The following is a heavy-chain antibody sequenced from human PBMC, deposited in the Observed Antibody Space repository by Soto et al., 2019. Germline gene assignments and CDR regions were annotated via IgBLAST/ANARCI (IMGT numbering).Heavy chain of an antibody. CDR2: IYYSGST. CDR3: ARRWGTYFDY. J-gene: IGHJ4*02. CDR1: GDSIRGNNNY. D-gene: IGHD7-27*01. Sequence: SETLCLTCTVAGDSIRGNNNYWSWIKQPPGKGLEWIGYIYYSGSTNYNPSLKSRVTISVDTSKNQFSLKLSSVTAADTAVYYCARRWGTYFDYWGQGTLVTVSS. V-gene: IGHV4-61*01.